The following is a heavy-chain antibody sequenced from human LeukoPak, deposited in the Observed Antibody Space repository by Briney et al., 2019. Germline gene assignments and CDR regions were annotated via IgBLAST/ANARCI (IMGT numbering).Heavy chain of an antibody. D-gene: IGHD6-19*01. CDR1: GFIFSSYE. CDR2: ISSGGGTI. V-gene: IGHV3-48*03. J-gene: IGHJ4*02. CDR3: ASLPSSGWYVSGNDF. Sequence: GGPLTLSCAASGFIFSSYEMNWVRQATGKGLEWVSYISSGGGTIYCADSVKGRFTVSRDNGKYSLYLQMNSLRAEDTAVYYCASLPSSGWYVSGNDFWGQGTLVTVSS.